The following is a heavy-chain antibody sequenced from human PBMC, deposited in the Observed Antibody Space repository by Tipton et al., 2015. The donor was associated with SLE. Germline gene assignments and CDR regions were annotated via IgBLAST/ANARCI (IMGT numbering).Heavy chain of an antibody. CDR1: GGSFSDYY. J-gene: IGHJ6*02. Sequence: TLSLTCTVYGGSFSDYYWSWIRQPPGRGLEWIGEINHSGSSDYNPSLKSRVTISVDKSKNQFSLKLTSVTAADTAVYYCARWIPLTGINVWGQGATVTASS. CDR3: ARWIPLTGINV. D-gene: IGHD5-18*01. V-gene: IGHV4-34*01. CDR2: INHSGSS.